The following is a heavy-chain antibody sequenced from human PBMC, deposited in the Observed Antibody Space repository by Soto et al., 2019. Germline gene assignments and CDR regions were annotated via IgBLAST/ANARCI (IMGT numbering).Heavy chain of an antibody. Sequence: GGSLRLSCAASGFTFSSYGMHWVRQAPGKGLEWVAVIWYDGSNKYYADSVKGRFTISRDNSKNTLYLQMNSLRAEDTAVYYCASSSIAARRPFGMDVWGQGTTVTVSS. CDR3: ASSSIAARRPFGMDV. J-gene: IGHJ6*02. V-gene: IGHV3-33*01. CDR1: GFTFSSYG. D-gene: IGHD6-6*01. CDR2: IWYDGSNK.